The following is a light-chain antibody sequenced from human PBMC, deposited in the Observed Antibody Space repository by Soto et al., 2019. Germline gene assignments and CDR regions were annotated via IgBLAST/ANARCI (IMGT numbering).Light chain of an antibody. J-gene: IGLJ1*01. CDR3: SSYTTSATGV. CDR2: DVS. V-gene: IGLV2-14*03. Sequence: QSAPTQPASASGSPGQSITISCTGTSSDVGGYNYVSWYQQHPGEAPKLMIYDVSNRPSGVSNRFSGSKSGNTASLTISGLQAEDEADYYCSSYTTSATGVFGTGTQLTVL. CDR1: SSDVGGYNY.